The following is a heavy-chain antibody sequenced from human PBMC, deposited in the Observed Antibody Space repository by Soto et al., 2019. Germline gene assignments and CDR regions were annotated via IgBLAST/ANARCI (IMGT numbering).Heavy chain of an antibody. J-gene: IGHJ2*01. Sequence: SLRLSCAAAEFILSDHYMDWVRQAPGKGLEWIVRTRNKANGYTTEYAASVKGRFTISRDDSKNSVDLQMNSLKADDTAVYYCVRNNGLNRYFDIWGRGTLVTVSS. D-gene: IGHD2-8*01. V-gene: IGHV3-72*01. CDR2: TRNKANGYTT. CDR3: VRNNGLNRYFDI. CDR1: EFILSDHY.